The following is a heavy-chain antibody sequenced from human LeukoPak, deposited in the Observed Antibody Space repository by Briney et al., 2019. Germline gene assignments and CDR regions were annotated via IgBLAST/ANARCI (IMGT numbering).Heavy chain of an antibody. Sequence: GGSLRLSCAASGFTFNNYAMSWVRQAPGQGLEWVSAISGGGSTYYADSVKGRFTISRDNSKNALYLQMHSLRAEDTAVYYCAKGTYNWEMYYFDYWGQGTLVTVSS. CDR2: ISGGGST. D-gene: IGHD1-20*01. J-gene: IGHJ4*02. V-gene: IGHV3-23*01. CDR3: AKGTYNWEMYYFDY. CDR1: GFTFNNYA.